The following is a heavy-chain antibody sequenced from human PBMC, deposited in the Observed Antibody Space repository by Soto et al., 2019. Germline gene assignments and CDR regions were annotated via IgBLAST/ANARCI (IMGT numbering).Heavy chain of an antibody. Sequence: EVQLLESGGGLVQPGGSLRLSCAASGFTFSSYAMSWVRQAPGKGLEWVSAISGSGGSTYYADSVKGRFTISRDNSKNALYLQMNSLRAEDTAVYYCAKDQSDLHWYCDLWGRGTLVTVSS. V-gene: IGHV3-23*01. CDR3: AKDQSDLHWYCDL. CDR2: ISGSGGST. CDR1: GFTFSSYA. J-gene: IGHJ2*01.